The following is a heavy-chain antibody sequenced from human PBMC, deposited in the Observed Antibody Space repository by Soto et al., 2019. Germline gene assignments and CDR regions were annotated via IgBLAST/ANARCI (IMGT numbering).Heavy chain of an antibody. D-gene: IGHD2-21*02. J-gene: IGHJ4*02. Sequence: PSETLSLTCAVYGGSFSGYYWSWIRQPPGKGLEWIGEINHSGSTNYNPSLKSRVTISVDTSKNQFSLKLSSVTAADTAVYYCASEGGNSDYWGQGTLVTVSS. V-gene: IGHV4-34*01. CDR3: ASEGGNSDY. CDR2: INHSGST. CDR1: GGSFSGYY.